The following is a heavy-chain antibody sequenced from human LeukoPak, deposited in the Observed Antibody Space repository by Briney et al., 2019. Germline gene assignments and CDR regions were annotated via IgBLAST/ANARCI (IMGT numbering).Heavy chain of an antibody. CDR1: GFTFSSYG. D-gene: IGHD2-15*01. V-gene: IGHV3-30*18. J-gene: IGHJ4*02. CDR3: AKDQCSGGSCYSDY. CDR2: ISYDGSNK. Sequence: GGSLRFSCAASGFTFSSYGMHWVRQAPGKGLKWVEVISYDGSNKYYADSVKGRFTISRDNSKNTLYLQMNSLRAEDTAVYYCAKDQCSGGSCYSDYWGQGTLVTVSS.